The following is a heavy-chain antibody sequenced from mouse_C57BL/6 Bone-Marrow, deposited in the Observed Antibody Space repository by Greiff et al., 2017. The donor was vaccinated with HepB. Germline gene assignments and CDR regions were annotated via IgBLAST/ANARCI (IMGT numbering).Heavy chain of an antibody. J-gene: IGHJ4*01. CDR1: GYSITSDY. Sequence: VQLKQSGPGLAKPSQTLSLTCSVTGYSITSDYWNWIRKFPGNKLEYMGYISYSGSTYYNPSLKSRISITRDTSKNQYYLQLNSVTTEDTATYYCARCAGSSSLYYAMDYWGQGTSVTVSS. CDR2: ISYSGST. CDR3: ARCAGSSSLYYAMDY. V-gene: IGHV3-8*01. D-gene: IGHD1-1*01.